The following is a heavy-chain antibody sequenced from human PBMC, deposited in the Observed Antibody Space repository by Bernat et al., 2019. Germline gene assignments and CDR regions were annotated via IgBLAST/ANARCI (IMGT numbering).Heavy chain of an antibody. D-gene: IGHD1-26*01. CDR2: ISGSGGSGGST. CDR1: GFTFSSYA. J-gene: IGHJ3*02. Sequence: EVQLLESGGGLVQPGGSMRLSCAASGFTFSSYAMSWVRQAPGKGLEWVSGISGSGGSGGSTYYADSVKGRFTISRDNSKNTLYLQMNSLRSEDTAVYYCTTEGEWELLWNDAFDIWGQGTMVTVSS. CDR3: TTEGEWELLWNDAFDI. V-gene: IGHV3-23*01.